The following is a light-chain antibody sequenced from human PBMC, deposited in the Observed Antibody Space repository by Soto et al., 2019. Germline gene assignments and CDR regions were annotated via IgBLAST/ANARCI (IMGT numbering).Light chain of an antibody. CDR2: NSS. Sequence: EIVFTQSPGTLSLYPGERATLSCRASQSVRSNYLAWYQQKPGQAPRLLIYNSSTRATGIPDRFSGSGSGTDFTLTISRLEPEDFALYYCQQYRDLPQTFGQGTKVDIK. CDR1: QSVRSNY. V-gene: IGKV3-20*01. CDR3: QQYRDLPQT. J-gene: IGKJ1*01.